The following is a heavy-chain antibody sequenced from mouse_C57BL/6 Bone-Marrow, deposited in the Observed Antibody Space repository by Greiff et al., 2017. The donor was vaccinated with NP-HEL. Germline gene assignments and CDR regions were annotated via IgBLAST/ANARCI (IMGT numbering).Heavy chain of an antibody. J-gene: IGHJ1*03. CDR3: ARTIYDGYYDWYFDV. Sequence: VHVKQSGPELVKPGASVKIPCKASGYTFTDYNMDWVKQSHGKSLEWIGDINPNNGGTIYNQKFKGKATLTVDKSSSTAYMELRSLTSEDTAVYYCARTIYDGYYDWYFDVWGTGTTVTVSS. V-gene: IGHV1-18*01. D-gene: IGHD2-3*01. CDR1: GYTFTDYN. CDR2: INPNNGGT.